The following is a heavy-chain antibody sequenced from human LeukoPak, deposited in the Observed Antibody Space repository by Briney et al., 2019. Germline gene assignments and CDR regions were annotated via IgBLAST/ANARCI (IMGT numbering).Heavy chain of an antibody. CDR3: ARDGPPPGVAAGLRWFDP. CDR1: GGSISSYY. J-gene: IGHJ5*02. V-gene: IGHV4-59*12. D-gene: IGHD2-15*01. Sequence: SETLSLTCTVSGGSISSYYWSWIRQPPGKGLEWIGYIYYSGSTYYNPSLKSRVTISVDTSKNQFSLKLSSVTAADTAVYYCARDGPPPGVAAGLRWFDPWGQGTLVTVSS. CDR2: IYYSGST.